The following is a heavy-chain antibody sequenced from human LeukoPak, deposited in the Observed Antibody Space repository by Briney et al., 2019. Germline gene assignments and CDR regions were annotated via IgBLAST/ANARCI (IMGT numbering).Heavy chain of an antibody. Sequence: HSGGSLRLSCAASGFTVSSNYMSWVRQAPGKGLEWVSVIYSGGSTYYADSVKGRFTISRDNSKNTLYLQMNSLRAEDTAVYYCARNSEYYFDYWGQGTLVTVSS. CDR1: GFTVSSNY. D-gene: IGHD4-23*01. CDR2: IYSGGST. J-gene: IGHJ4*02. V-gene: IGHV3-53*01. CDR3: ARNSEYYFDY.